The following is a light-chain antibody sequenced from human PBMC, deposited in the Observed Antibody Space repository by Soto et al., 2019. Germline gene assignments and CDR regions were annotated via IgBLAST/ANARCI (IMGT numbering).Light chain of an antibody. CDR1: SRDVGGYNY. Sequence: QSALTQPASVAGSPGQSITISCSGTSRDVGGYNYVSWYQQHPDKAPKLMIHDVTNRPSGVSNRFSGSKSGNTASLTISGLQAEDEADYYCSSYTSSGTVIFGGGTKVTVL. CDR2: DVT. CDR3: SSYTSSGTVI. J-gene: IGLJ2*01. V-gene: IGLV2-14*01.